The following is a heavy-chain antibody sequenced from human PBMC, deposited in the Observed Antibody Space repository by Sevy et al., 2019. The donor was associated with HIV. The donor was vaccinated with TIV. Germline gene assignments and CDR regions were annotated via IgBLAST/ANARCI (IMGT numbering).Heavy chain of an antibody. CDR3: TRGDPIVPPAGYYYHMDV. CDR2: INSDGSST. J-gene: IGHJ6*03. Sequence: GGSLRLSCVASGFTFDSYWMHWVRQAPGKGLVWVSRINSDGSSTPYADSVKGRFTISRDNAKNTLYRQLNRLGAEDTAVYYCTRGDPIVPPAGYYYHMDVWGKGTTVTVSS. CDR1: GFTFDSYW. V-gene: IGHV3-74*01. D-gene: IGHD1-26*01.